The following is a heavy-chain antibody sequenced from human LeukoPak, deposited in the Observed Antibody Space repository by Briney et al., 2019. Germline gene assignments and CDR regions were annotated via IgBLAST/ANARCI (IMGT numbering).Heavy chain of an antibody. CDR3: AKIPSGSGFHDY. V-gene: IGHV3-30*18. J-gene: IGHJ4*02. Sequence: GGSLRLSCAASGFTFSSYGMHWVRQAPGKGLEWVAVISYDGSNKYYADSVKGRFTISRDNSKNTLYLQMNSPRAEDTAVYYCAKIPSGSGFHDYWGQGTLVTVSS. CDR1: GFTFSSYG. CDR2: ISYDGSNK. D-gene: IGHD3-10*01.